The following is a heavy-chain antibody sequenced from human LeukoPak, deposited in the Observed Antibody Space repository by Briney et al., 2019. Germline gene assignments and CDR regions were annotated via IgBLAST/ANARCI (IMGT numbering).Heavy chain of an antibody. CDR1: GGSLSSSSYY. V-gene: IGHV4-39*07. J-gene: IGHJ4*02. D-gene: IGHD1-26*01. CDR2: IYYSGST. Sequence: PSETLSLTCTVSGGSLSSSSYYWGWIRQPPGKGLEWIGSIYYSGSTYYNPSLKSRVTISVDRSKNQFSLKLSSVTAADTAVYYCARVGATERYYFDYWGQGTLVTVSS. CDR3: ARVGATERYYFDY.